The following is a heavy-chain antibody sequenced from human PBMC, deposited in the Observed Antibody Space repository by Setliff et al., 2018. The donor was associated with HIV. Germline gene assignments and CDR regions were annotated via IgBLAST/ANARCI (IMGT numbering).Heavy chain of an antibody. Sequence: SETLSLTCSVSGGPITTSTYYWGWIRQPPGKGLEWIGEINHSGSTNYSPSLKSRITISVDTSKNQFSLNLRSVTAADTAVYYCVREGVRRGLGSGSFRYRAYYFDQWGQGTLVTVSS. D-gene: IGHD3-10*01. J-gene: IGHJ4*02. CDR2: INHSGST. CDR3: VREGVRRGLGSGSFRYRAYYFDQ. CDR1: GGPITTSTYY. V-gene: IGHV4-39*07.